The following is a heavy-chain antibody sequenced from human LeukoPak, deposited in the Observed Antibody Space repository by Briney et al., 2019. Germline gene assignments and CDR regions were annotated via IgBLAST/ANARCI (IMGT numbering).Heavy chain of an antibody. V-gene: IGHV4-59*05. D-gene: IGHD3-22*01. CDR3: ARGVTMIVVVIHDWYFDL. CDR1: GFTFSNAW. J-gene: IGHJ2*01. CDR2: IYYTRST. Sequence: PGGSLRLSCAASGFTFSNAWMNWVRQAPGKGLEWIGSIYYTRSTYYNPSLKSRVTISVDTSKNQFSLKLTSVTAADTAVYYCARGVTMIVVVIHDWYFDLWGRGTLVTVSS.